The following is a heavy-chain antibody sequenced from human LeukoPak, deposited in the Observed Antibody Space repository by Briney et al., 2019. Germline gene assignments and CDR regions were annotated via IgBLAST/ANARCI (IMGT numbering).Heavy chain of an antibody. D-gene: IGHD4-17*01. J-gene: IGHJ4*02. Sequence: QPRGSLRLSCAASGFTFSSYEMNWVRQAPGKGLEWVSYISSSGSTRYYADSVKGRFTISRDNAKNSLYLQVNSLRAEDTAVYYCARVQTTVTTLDYWGQGTLVIVSS. CDR1: GFTFSSYE. V-gene: IGHV3-48*03. CDR3: ARVQTTVTTLDY. CDR2: ISSSGSTR.